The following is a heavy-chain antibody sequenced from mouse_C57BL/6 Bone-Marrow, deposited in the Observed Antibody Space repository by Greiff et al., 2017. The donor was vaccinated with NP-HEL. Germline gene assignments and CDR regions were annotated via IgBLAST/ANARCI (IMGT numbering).Heavy chain of an antibody. CDR3: ASLGYDYDDDY. CDR2: IYPSDSET. Sequence: QVQLQQPGAELVRPGSSVKLSCKASGYTFTSYWMDWVKQRPGQGLEWIGNIYPSDSETHYNQKFKDKATLTVDKSSSTAYMQLSSLTSEDSAVYYCASLGYDYDDDYWGQGTTLTVSS. D-gene: IGHD2-4*01. V-gene: IGHV1-61*01. J-gene: IGHJ2*01. CDR1: GYTFTSYW.